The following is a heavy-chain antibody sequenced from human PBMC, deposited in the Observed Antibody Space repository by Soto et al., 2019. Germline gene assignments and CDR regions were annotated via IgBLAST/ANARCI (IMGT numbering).Heavy chain of an antibody. CDR3: ARAPQWELRSHY. CDR1: GFTFSSYS. V-gene: IGHV3-48*01. Sequence: DVQLVESGGGLVQPGGSLRLSCAASGFTFSSYSMNWVRQAPGKGLEWVSYISNISTIYYADSVKGRFTISRDNAKNSLYLQMNSLRAEDTAVYYCARAPQWELRSHYWGQGTLVTVSS. D-gene: IGHD1-26*01. CDR2: ISNISTI. J-gene: IGHJ4*02.